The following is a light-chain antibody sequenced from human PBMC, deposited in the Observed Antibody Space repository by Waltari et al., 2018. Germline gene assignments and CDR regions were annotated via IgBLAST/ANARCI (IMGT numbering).Light chain of an antibody. CDR2: DVS. Sequence: QSALTQPASVSGSPGQSITVSCTGSSRDVGGDDSVSWYQDLPGQAPKVIIYDVSSRPSGGSYRFSGSKSGNTASLTISGLQAEDEANYYCCSQSSNNGVIFGGGTKVTVL. CDR1: SRDVGGDDS. CDR3: CSQSSNNGVI. J-gene: IGLJ2*01. V-gene: IGLV2-14*03.